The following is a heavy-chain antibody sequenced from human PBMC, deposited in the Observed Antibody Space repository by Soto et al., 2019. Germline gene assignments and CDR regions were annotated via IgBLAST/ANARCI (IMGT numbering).Heavy chain of an antibody. D-gene: IGHD6-13*01. CDR2: IGSSGGST. CDR1: GFTFSNYA. Sequence: PGGSLRLSCAASGFTFSNYAMSWVRQAPGEGLEWGSGIGSSGGSTYYADSVKGRFTISRDISKKTLYLQMNSLRADDTAIYYGGKQQHLPHYYFDFWGQGALVTVSS. CDR3: GKQQHLPHYYFDF. V-gene: IGHV3-23*01. J-gene: IGHJ4*02.